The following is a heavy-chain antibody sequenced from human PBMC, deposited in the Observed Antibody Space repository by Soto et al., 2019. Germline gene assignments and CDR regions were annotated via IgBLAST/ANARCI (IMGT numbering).Heavy chain of an antibody. V-gene: IGHV3-30*13. J-gene: IGHJ6*02. CDR3: ARDFTAMVNDFSYFHGMAV. CDR1: GFTFSSFG. D-gene: IGHD5-18*01. Sequence: QVELVESGGGVVQPGRSLRLSCAASGFTFSSFGRHWDRQAPGKGLQWVAVISFDGTKIYYADSVKGRFTISRDSSKNRLYLQLISLRAEDTAVYCCARDFTAMVNDFSYFHGMAVWGPGTTVAVS. CDR2: ISFDGTKI.